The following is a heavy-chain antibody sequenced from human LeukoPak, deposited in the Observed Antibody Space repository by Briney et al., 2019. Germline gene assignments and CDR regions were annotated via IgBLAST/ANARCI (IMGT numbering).Heavy chain of an antibody. D-gene: IGHD3-22*01. CDR2: IIPILGIA. CDR3: ASGSGSSGYYFDY. Sequence: ASVKVSCKAPGGTFSSYAISWVRQAPGQGLEWMGRIIPILGIANYAQKFQGRVTITADKSTSTAYMELSSLRSEDTAVYYCASGSGSSGYYFDYWGQGTLVTVSS. V-gene: IGHV1-69*04. CDR1: GGTFSSYA. J-gene: IGHJ4*02.